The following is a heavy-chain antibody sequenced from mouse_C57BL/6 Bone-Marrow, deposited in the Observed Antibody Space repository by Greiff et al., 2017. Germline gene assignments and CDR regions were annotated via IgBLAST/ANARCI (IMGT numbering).Heavy chain of an antibody. J-gene: IGHJ2*01. D-gene: IGHD1-1*02. V-gene: IGHV7-3*01. CDR3: ARNYPYFDY. CDR2: IRNKANGYTT. CDR1: GFTFTDYY. Sequence: EVNLVESGGGLVQPGGSLSLSCAASGFTFTDYYMSWVRQPPGKALEWLGFIRNKANGYTTEYSASVKGRFTISRDNSQSILYLQMNALRAEDSATYYCARNYPYFDYWGQGTTLTVAS.